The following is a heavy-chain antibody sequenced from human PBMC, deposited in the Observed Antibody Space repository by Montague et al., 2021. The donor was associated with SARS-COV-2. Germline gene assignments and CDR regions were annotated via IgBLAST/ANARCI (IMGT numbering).Heavy chain of an antibody. CDR3: ARRGSSVWGVTVSAELDY. D-gene: IGHD3-10*01. CDR2: INHSGRT. CDR1: GGSFSGYY. V-gene: IGHV4-34*01. J-gene: IGHJ4*02. Sequence: SETLSLTCAVSGGSFSGYYCCWIRKPPEKGLELIGVINHSGRTNTNQSLTRRVLISVDTSTNQFSLKLSSMTAADTAVYYCARRGSSVWGVTVSAELDYWGQGILVIVSS.